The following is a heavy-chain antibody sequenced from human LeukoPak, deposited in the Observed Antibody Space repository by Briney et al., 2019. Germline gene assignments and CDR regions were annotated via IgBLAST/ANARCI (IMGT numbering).Heavy chain of an antibody. CDR1: GFTFSSYS. CDR2: ISSSSSYI. J-gene: IGHJ4*02. CDR3: ARVASAGEMATTIDY. Sequence: GGSLRLSCAASGFTFSSYSMNWVRQAPGKGLEWVSSISSSSSYIYYADSVKGRFTISRDNAKNSLYLQMNSLRAEDTAVYYCARVASAGEMATTIDYWGQGTLVTVSS. V-gene: IGHV3-21*01. D-gene: IGHD5-24*01.